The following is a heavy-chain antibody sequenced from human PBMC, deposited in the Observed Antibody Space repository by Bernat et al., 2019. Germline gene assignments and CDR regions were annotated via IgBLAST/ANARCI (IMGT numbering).Heavy chain of an antibody. V-gene: IGHV3-66*01. CDR3: ARDRSYDSSGRPLRTFDI. D-gene: IGHD3-22*01. J-gene: IGHJ3*02. CDR1: GFTVSSNY. CDR2: IYSGGST. Sequence: EVQLVESGGGLVQPGGSLRLSCAASGFTVSSNYMSWVRQAPGNGLEWVSVIYSGGSTYYADSVKGRFTISRDNSKNTLYLQMNSLRAEDTAVYYCARDRSYDSSGRPLRTFDIWGQGTMVTVSS.